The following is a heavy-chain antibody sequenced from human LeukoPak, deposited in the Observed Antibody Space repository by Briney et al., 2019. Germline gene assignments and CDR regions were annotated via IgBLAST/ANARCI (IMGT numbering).Heavy chain of an antibody. Sequence: GESLKISCKVSGYSFTNYCIGWVRQMPGKGLEWMGIIYPGDSGPTYSPSFQGQVTISADKSISTAYLQWSSLQASDTALYYCGMSGDRVPLQDDVFDVWGQGTMVTVST. V-gene: IGHV5-51*01. CDR2: IYPGDSGP. D-gene: IGHD1-26*01. CDR1: GYSFTNYC. CDR3: GMSGDRVPLQDDVFDV. J-gene: IGHJ3*01.